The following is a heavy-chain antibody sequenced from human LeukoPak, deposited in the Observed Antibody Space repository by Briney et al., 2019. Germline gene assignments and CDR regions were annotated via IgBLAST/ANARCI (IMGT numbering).Heavy chain of an antibody. CDR2: FYSGGTT. Sequence: GGSLRLSCAASGFTLSTYYMNWVRQAPGKGLEWVSIFYSGGTTYYADSVKGRFTISRDTSKNTLSLQMNSLRAEDTAVYFCARVGDHFHWNLDLWGRGTLVTVSS. D-gene: IGHD3-3*02. J-gene: IGHJ2*01. V-gene: IGHV3-53*01. CDR3: ARVGDHFHWNLDL. CDR1: GFTLSTYY.